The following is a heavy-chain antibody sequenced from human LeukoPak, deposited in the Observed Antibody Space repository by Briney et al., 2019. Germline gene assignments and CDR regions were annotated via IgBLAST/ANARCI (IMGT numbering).Heavy chain of an antibody. V-gene: IGHV3-30*04. CDR1: GFTFSSYA. D-gene: IGHD1-1*01. J-gene: IGHJ4*02. CDR2: ISYDGSNK. CDR3: ARDGNWNRLGEIDY. Sequence: SGGSLRLSCAASGFTFSSYAMHWARQAPGKGLEWVAVISYDGSNKYYADSVKGRFTISRDNSKNTLYLQMNSLRAEDTAVYYCARDGNWNRLGEIDYWGQGTLVTVSS.